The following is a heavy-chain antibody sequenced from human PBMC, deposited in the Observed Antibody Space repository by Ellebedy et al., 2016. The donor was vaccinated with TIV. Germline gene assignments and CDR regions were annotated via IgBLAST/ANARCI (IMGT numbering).Heavy chain of an antibody. V-gene: IGHV3-73*01. Sequence: PGGSLRLSCVASGFNFSDSAVHWVRQSSGKGLEWIGRIRSKDNNYATVYTASLNGRFTLSRDDSKNTLYLQMNSLRAEDTAVYYCAKSPSRKPGLVDSWGQGTLVTVSS. J-gene: IGHJ4*02. CDR2: IRSKDNNYAT. CDR1: GFNFSDSA. CDR3: AKSPSRKPGLVDS. D-gene: IGHD1-14*01.